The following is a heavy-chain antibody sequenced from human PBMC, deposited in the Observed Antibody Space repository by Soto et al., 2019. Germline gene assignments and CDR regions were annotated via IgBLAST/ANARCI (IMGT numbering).Heavy chain of an antibody. D-gene: IGHD2-21*02. CDR1: GGSVSRSNW. V-gene: IGHV4-4*02. J-gene: IGHJ3*02. CDR2: IYHSGSA. Sequence: QVQLQESGPGLVKPSGTLSLTCAVSGGSVSRSNWWSWVRQSPGKGLGWMGEIYHSGSAHYTPSLKSRATISLDKSKTQFALRLTSVTAADTAVYYCARWRGVVGSADAAFDIWGPGTRVIVSS. CDR3: ARWRGVVGSADAAFDI.